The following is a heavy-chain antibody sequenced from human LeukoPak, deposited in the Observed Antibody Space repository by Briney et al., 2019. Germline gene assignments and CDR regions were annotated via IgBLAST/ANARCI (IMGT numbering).Heavy chain of an antibody. CDR3: AREDTSPKYYFDY. CDR2: IYHSGST. V-gene: IGHV4-38-2*02. CDR1: GYSISSGYY. Sequence: PSETLSLTCTVSGYSISSGYYWGCFRQPPGQGLEWIASIYHSGSTYYNLSLKSRVTISVDTSKNQFSLKLSSVTAADTAVYYCAREDTSPKYYFDYWGQGTLVTVSS. D-gene: IGHD5-18*01. J-gene: IGHJ4*02.